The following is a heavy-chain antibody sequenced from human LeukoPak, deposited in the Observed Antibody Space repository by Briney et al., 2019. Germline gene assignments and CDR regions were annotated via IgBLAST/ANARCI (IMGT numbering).Heavy chain of an antibody. CDR1: GFTFSSYG. D-gene: IGHD3-10*01. V-gene: IGHV3-30*19. J-gene: IGHJ4*02. CDR2: ISYDGGNK. Sequence: PGGSLRLSCAASGFTFSSYGMHWVRQAPGKGLEWVAVISYDGGNKYYADSVKGRFTISRDSSKNTLYLQMNSLRAEDTAVYYCARAYYYGSGSSFFDYWGQGTLVTVSS. CDR3: ARAYYYGSGSSFFDY.